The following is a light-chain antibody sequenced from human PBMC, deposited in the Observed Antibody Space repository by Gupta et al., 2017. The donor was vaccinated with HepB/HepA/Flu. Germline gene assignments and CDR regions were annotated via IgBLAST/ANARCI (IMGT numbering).Light chain of an antibody. CDR2: GAT. CDR3: QQYNNWPLT. J-gene: IGKJ4*01. Sequence: EVVMTQSPAALSVSPGETATLSCRANPGVSNNLAWYQQKPGQAPRLLIYGATTRAMDIPGRCSGRGSGTEFTLTISSLQSEDFAVYYCQQYNNWPLTFGGGTKVEIK. V-gene: IGKV3-15*01. CDR1: PGVSNN.